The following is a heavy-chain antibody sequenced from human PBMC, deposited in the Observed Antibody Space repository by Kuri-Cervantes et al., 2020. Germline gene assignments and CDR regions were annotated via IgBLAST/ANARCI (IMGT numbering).Heavy chain of an antibody. CDR3: ARDVGCSGGTCYSPEMYYFDY. D-gene: IGHD2-15*01. CDR1: GFTFSSYS. Sequence: GGSLRLSCAASGFTFSSYSMNWVRQAPGKGLEWVSGIDVGGSSTYYEDSVKGRFTISRDNAKNSLYLQMNSLRAEDTAAYYCARDVGCSGGTCYSPEMYYFDYWGQGTLVTVSS. V-gene: IGHV3-21*01. CDR2: IDVGGSST. J-gene: IGHJ4*02.